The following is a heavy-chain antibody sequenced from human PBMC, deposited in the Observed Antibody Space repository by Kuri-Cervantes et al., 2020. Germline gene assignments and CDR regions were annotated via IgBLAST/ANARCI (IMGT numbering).Heavy chain of an antibody. CDR3: ARGLVGGFDY. D-gene: IGHD1-26*01. V-gene: IGHV4-59*01. J-gene: IGHJ4*02. Sequence: GSLRLSCTVSGGSISSYYWSWIRQPPGKGLEWIGYIYYSGSTNYNPSLKSRVTISVDTSKNQFSLKLSSVTAADTAVYYCARGLVGGFDYWGQGTLVTVSS. CDR2: IYYSGST. CDR1: GGSISSYY.